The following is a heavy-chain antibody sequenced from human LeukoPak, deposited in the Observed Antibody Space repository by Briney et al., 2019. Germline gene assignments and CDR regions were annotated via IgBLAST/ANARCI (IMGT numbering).Heavy chain of an antibody. CDR2: INHSGSI. CDR3: ARGRGDEYGDYDY. CDR1: GGSISSSSYY. Sequence: SETLSLTCTVSGGSISSSSYYWGWIRQPPGKGLEWIGEINHSGSINYNPSVRSRVTISEDTSKNQFSLNLNSVTAADTAVYYCARGRGDEYGDYDYWGQGTLVTVSS. J-gene: IGHJ4*02. V-gene: IGHV4-39*07. D-gene: IGHD4-17*01.